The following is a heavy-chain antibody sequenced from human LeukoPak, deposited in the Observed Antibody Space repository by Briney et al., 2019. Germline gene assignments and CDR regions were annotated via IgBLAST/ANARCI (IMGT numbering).Heavy chain of an antibody. CDR2: MNPNSGNT. D-gene: IGHD6-19*01. CDR3: ARGGSGWGSYYFDY. Sequence: ASVKVSCKASGYTFTSYDINWVRQATGQGLERMGWMNPNSGNTGYAQKFQGRVTITRNTSISTAYMELSSLRSEDTAVYYCARGGSGWGSYYFDYWGQGTLVTVSS. CDR1: GYTFTSYD. V-gene: IGHV1-8*03. J-gene: IGHJ4*02.